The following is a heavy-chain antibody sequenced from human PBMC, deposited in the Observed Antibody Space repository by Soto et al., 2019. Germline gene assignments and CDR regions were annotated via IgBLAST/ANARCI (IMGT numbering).Heavy chain of an antibody. J-gene: IGHJ6*02. CDR3: ARRITMVRGPYYYYAMDV. CDR1: GFTFSSHT. V-gene: IGHV3-48*02. D-gene: IGHD3-10*01. CDR2: ITSTSSTK. Sequence: GGSLRLSCAASGFTFSSHTMNWVRQAPGKGLEWISYITSTSSTKNYADSVKGRFTISRDNANNSLYLQMNSLRDEDTAVYYCARRITMVRGPYYYYAMDVWGPGTTVTVSS.